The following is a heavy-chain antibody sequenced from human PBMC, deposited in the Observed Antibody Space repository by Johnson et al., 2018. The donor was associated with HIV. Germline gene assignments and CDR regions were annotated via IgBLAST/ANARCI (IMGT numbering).Heavy chain of an antibody. D-gene: IGHD2-21*01. CDR3: ATLGVVIATRGAIDI. Sequence: VQLVESGGGVVQPGRSLRLSCAASGFSFSDSAMHWVRQAPGKGLAWVGRIRSKANSYATVYSASVKGRFTISRDDSKNTLYLQMNSLKTEDTAVYYCATLGVVIATRGAIDIWGQGTMVTVSS. CDR1: GFSFSDSA. J-gene: IGHJ3*02. V-gene: IGHV3-73*01. CDR2: IRSKANSYAT.